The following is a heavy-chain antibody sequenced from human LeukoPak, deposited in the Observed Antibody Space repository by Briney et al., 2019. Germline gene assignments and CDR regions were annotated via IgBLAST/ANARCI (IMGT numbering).Heavy chain of an antibody. J-gene: IGHJ3*02. CDR1: GFTFSSYA. D-gene: IGHD3-22*01. Sequence: GGSLRLSCAASGFTFSSYAMHWVRQAPGKGLEWVAVISYDGSNKYYADSVKGRFTISRDNSKNTLYLQMNSLRAEDTAVYYCARVFYDSSGRGAFDIWGQGTMVTVSS. V-gene: IGHV3-30*14. CDR3: ARVFYDSSGRGAFDI. CDR2: ISYDGSNK.